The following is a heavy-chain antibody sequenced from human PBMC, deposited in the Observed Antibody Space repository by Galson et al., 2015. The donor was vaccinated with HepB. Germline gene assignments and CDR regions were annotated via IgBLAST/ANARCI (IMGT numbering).Heavy chain of an antibody. CDR2: IRSKAYGGTT. D-gene: IGHD1-26*01. CDR1: GFTFGDYA. Sequence: SLRLSCAASGFTFGDYAMSWFRQAPGKGLEWVGFIRSKAYGGTTEYAASVKGRFTISRDDSKSIAYLQMNSLKTEDTAVYYCTRDPGIVGATEKFAHGGQGTLVTASS. V-gene: IGHV3-49*03. CDR3: TRDPGIVGATEKFAH. J-gene: IGHJ4*02.